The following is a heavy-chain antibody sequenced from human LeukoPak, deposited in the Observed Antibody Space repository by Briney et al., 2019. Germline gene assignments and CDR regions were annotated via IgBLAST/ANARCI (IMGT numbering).Heavy chain of an antibody. D-gene: IGHD1-26*01. CDR2: ISDSGGST. Sequence: GGSLRLSCAASGFTFSTYAMTWVRQAPGRGLEWVSTISDSGGSTYYADSVKGRFTISRDNSKNTLYLQMNSLRAEDTAVYYCARDLVGATASWGQGTLVTVSS. V-gene: IGHV3-23*01. J-gene: IGHJ5*02. CDR1: GFTFSTYA. CDR3: ARDLVGATAS.